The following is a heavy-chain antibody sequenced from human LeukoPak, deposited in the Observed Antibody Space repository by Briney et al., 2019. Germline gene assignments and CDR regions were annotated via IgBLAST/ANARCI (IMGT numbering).Heavy chain of an antibody. J-gene: IGHJ4*02. V-gene: IGHV4-34*01. CDR2: INHSGST. Sequence: PSETLSLTCAVYGGSFSGYYWSWIRQPPGKGLEWIGEINHSGSTNYNPSLKSRVTISVDTSKNQFSLKLSSVTAADTAVYYCAGVQITAGFYEYYYDSSGSRSPYFDYWGQGTLVTVSS. CDR1: GGSFSGYY. D-gene: IGHD3-22*01. CDR3: AGVQITAGFYEYYYDSSGSRSPYFDY.